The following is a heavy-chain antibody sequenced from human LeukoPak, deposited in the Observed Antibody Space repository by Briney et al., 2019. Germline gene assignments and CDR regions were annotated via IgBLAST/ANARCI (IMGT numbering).Heavy chain of an antibody. V-gene: IGHV4-31*03. CDR1: GGSISSGGYY. J-gene: IGHJ5*02. CDR3: ASSSTGNWFDP. D-gene: IGHD2-2*01. CDR2: IYYSGST. Sequence: PSETLSLTCTVSGGSISSGGYYWSWIRQHPGKGREWIGYIYYSGSTSYYPSLKSRVTISVDTSKNQFSRKLSSVTAADTAVYYCASSSTGNWFDPWGQGTLVTVSS.